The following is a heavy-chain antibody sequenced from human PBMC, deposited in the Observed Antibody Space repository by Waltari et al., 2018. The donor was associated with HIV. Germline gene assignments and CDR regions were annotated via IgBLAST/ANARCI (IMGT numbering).Heavy chain of an antibody. CDR1: GLGFASYG. CDR3: AKDLSISAARPRLISFDF. J-gene: IGHJ4*02. CDR2: IREGGSKT. Sequence: EVQLLASGGDATQPEKSLTLYVGGSGLGFASYGMAWVRRGPGGGRGSIASIREGGSKTYYVDYVKGRFTMSRDNAKNVMYVKMTNLEVDDTAMYFCAKDLSISAARPRLISFDFWSQGTQVSVAS. V-gene: IGHV3-7*03. D-gene: IGHD3-3*01.